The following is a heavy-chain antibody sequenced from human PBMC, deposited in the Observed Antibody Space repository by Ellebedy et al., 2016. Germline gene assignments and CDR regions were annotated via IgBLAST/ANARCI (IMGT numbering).Heavy chain of an antibody. Sequence: GGSLRLSXAASGFTFSSYSMNWVRQAPGKGLEWVAVVLYNGDDKYYADSGKGRFTISRDISKNTLNLHMSSLRPEDTAVYYCAKERSTGGFDYWGQGTRVTVSS. D-gene: IGHD7-27*01. CDR3: AKERSTGGFDY. CDR2: VLYNGDDK. CDR1: GFTFSSYS. V-gene: IGHV3-30*18. J-gene: IGHJ4*02.